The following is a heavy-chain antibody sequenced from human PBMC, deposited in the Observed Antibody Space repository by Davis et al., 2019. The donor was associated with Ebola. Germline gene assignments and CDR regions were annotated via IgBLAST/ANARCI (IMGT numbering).Heavy chain of an antibody. CDR2: IKQDGSEK. CDR3: AKSGSYDNFPN. D-gene: IGHD3-22*01. V-gene: IGHV3-7*03. J-gene: IGHJ4*02. CDR1: GFTFSSYW. Sequence: GESLKISCAASGFTFSSYWMSWVRQAPGKGLEWVANIKQDGSEKYYVDSVKGRFTISRDNSKNTLYLQMNSLRAEDTAVYYCAKSGSYDNFPNWGQGTLVTVSS.